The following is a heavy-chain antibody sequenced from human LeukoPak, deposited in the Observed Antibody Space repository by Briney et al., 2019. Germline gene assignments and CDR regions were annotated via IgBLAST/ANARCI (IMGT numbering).Heavy chain of an antibody. D-gene: IGHD1-14*01. CDR3: ARIRDGAGDF. V-gene: IGHV2-70*11. Sequence: ESGPALVKPTQTLTLTCTFSGFSLSTSGMSVSWIRQPPVKALEWLARVHWSDHKYYNSSLKTRLTISRDPSKNQVVLTMTNMDPVDTATYYCARIRDGAGDFWGQGTLVTVSS. CDR2: VHWSDHK. CDR1: GFSLSTSGMS. J-gene: IGHJ4*02.